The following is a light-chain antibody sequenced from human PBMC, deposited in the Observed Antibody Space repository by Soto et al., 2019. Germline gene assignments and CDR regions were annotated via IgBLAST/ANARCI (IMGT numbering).Light chain of an antibody. Sequence: QSVLTQPPSVSWAPGQRVTISCTGTSSNIGSGYDVHWYQHLPGTAPKLLIYGNTIRPSGVPDRFSGSKSGTSASLAITRLQAEDEADYYCQSYDRSLRGYVFGTGTKVTVL. V-gene: IGLV1-40*01. CDR2: GNT. CDR3: QSYDRSLRGYV. J-gene: IGLJ1*01. CDR1: SSNIGSGYD.